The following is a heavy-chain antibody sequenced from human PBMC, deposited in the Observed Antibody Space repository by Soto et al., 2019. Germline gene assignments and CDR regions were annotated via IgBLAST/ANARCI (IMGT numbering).Heavy chain of an antibody. V-gene: IGHV4-59*11. CDR3: EREDMVRGPYGMDV. CDR1: GGNIISHD. J-gene: IGHJ6*04. D-gene: IGHD3-10*01. CDR2: IYYSGST. Sequence: SETLRLSCTVSGGNIISHDGSWIRQTPGKGLEWIGYIYYSGSTNYNPSLKSRVTISVDTSKNQFSLKLSSVTAADTAVYYCEREDMVRGPYGMDVLRNRSTVTV.